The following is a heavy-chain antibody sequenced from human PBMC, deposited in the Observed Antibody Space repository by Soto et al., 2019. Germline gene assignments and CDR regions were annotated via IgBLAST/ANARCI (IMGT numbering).Heavy chain of an antibody. J-gene: IGHJ5*02. CDR1: GFTFSSYA. Sequence: GGSLRLSCAASGFTFSSYAMSWVRQAPGKGLEWVSAISGSGGSTYYADSVKGRFTISRDNSKNTLYLQMNSLRAEDTAVYYCAKDMRAYCSSTSCASNWFDPWGQGTLVTVSS. D-gene: IGHD2-2*01. CDR2: ISGSGGST. CDR3: AKDMRAYCSSTSCASNWFDP. V-gene: IGHV3-23*01.